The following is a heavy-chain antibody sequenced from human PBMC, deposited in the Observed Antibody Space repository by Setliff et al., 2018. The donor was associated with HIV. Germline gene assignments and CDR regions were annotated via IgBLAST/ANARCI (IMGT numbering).Heavy chain of an antibody. CDR3: ARGADYIWGNYRFPLDY. Sequence: SETLSLTCTVSGGSISSGDYYWSWIRQPPGKGLEWLGEINHRGSTNYNPSLKSRVTRSVDTSKNQFSLKVTSVTAADAAGYYCARGADYIWGNYRFPLDYWGQGTLVTVSS. J-gene: IGHJ4*02. CDR2: INHRGST. D-gene: IGHD3-16*02. CDR1: GGSISSGDYY. V-gene: IGHV4-39*07.